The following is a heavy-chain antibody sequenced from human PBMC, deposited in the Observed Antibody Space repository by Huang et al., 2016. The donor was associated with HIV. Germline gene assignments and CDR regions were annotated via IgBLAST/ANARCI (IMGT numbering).Heavy chain of an antibody. Sequence: QVQLQESGPGLVKPSGTLSLTCSVSGDSISSQYWGWIRQPPGKGLEWFGTISYSGSPTYNPTLNSRVSMSVDTSKNQFSLKLNSVTAADTAVYYCARYDVLTGANYYMDVWGIGSTVIVSS. CDR2: ISYSGSP. CDR1: GDSISSQY. D-gene: IGHD3-9*01. V-gene: IGHV4-59*11. J-gene: IGHJ6*03. CDR3: ARYDVLTGANYYMDV.